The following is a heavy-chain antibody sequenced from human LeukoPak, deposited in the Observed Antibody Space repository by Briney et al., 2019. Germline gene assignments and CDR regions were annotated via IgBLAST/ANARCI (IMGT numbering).Heavy chain of an antibody. CDR2: IYYSGST. CDR3: ARDRGGGSSSWQEHYFDH. V-gene: IGHV4-59*01. Sequence: RPSETLSLPCTVSGGSISSYYWSWIRQPPGKGLEWIGYIYYSGSTNYNPSLKSRVTISVDTSKNQFSLKLSSVTAADTAVYYCARDRGGGSSSWQEHYFDHRRQGTLVTVSS. CDR1: GGSISSYY. J-gene: IGHJ4*02. D-gene: IGHD6-13*01.